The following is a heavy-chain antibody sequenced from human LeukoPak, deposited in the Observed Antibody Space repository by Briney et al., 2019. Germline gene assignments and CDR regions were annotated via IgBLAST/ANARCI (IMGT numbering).Heavy chain of an antibody. D-gene: IGHD1-26*01. V-gene: IGHV3-30*04. CDR3: ARDYVGGAYDI. CDR1: GFTFSGYA. J-gene: IGHJ3*02. Sequence: PGGSLRLSCAASGFTFSGYAMHWVRQAPGKGLEWMSVISHDGSNKYYADSVKGRFTISRDNSKNSLYLQMNSLRAEDTAVYYCARDYVGGAYDIWGHGTIVTVSS. CDR2: ISHDGSNK.